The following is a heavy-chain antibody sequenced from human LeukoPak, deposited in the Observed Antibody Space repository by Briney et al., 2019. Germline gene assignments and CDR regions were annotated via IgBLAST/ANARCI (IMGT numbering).Heavy chain of an antibody. CDR2: ISYDGSNK. Sequence: GGSLRLSCAASGFTFSSYGMHWVRQAPGKGLEWVAVISYDGSNKYYADSVKGRFTISRDNSKNTLYLQMNSLRAEDTAVNYCAKDRIVVVPAANIPDYWGQGTLVTVSS. CDR1: GFTFSSYG. D-gene: IGHD2-2*01. V-gene: IGHV3-30*18. CDR3: AKDRIVVVPAANIPDY. J-gene: IGHJ4*02.